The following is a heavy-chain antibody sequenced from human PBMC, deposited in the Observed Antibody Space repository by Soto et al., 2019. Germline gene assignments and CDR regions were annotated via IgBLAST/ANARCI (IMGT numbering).Heavy chain of an antibody. CDR1: GYDVTRYY. J-gene: IGHJ6*02. CDR3: AKVGENVGDPHLDYYYYGMDV. Sequence: QVQLVQSGAEVKKPGASVKVSCKASGYDVTRYYIHWVRQGPGQGLAWMGIINPTGGGRTKYAQKFQGRVTVTSERSTSTVYMELTSLRSDDTAVYYCAKVGENVGDPHLDYYYYGMDVWGQGTTVTVSS. CDR2: INPTGGGRT. V-gene: IGHV1-46*01. D-gene: IGHD1-1*01.